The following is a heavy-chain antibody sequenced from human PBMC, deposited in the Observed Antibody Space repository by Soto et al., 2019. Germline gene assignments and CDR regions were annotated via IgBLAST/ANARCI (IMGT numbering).Heavy chain of an antibody. Sequence: ASVNVSCKASGYTFTGYYMHWVRQAPGQGLEWMGWINPNSGGTNYAQKFQGRVTMTRDTSTSTVYMELSSLRSEDTAVYYCAREDSSSSQRYAPGVWFDPWGQGTLVTVSS. V-gene: IGHV1-2*02. CDR1: GYTFTGYY. D-gene: IGHD6-6*01. CDR3: AREDSSSSQRYAPGVWFDP. CDR2: INPNSGGT. J-gene: IGHJ5*02.